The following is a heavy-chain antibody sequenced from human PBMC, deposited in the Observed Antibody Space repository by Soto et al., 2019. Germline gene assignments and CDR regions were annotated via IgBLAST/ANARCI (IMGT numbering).Heavy chain of an antibody. CDR3: ARGRIVVVPAAIKNWFDP. CDR2: IIPILGIA. Sequence: GASVKVSCKASGGTFSSYTISWVRQAPGQGLEWMGRIIPILGIANYAQKFQGRVTITADKSTSTAYMKLSSLRSEDTAVYYCARGRIVVVPAAIKNWFDPWGQGTLVTVSS. CDR1: GGTFSSYT. J-gene: IGHJ5*02. D-gene: IGHD2-2*01. V-gene: IGHV1-69*02.